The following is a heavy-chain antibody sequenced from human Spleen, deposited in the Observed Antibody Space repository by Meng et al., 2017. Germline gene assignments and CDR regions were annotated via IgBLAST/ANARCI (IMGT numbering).Heavy chain of an antibody. CDR3: ARNKPSTGDFDF. CDR2: LNPNSGAT. CDR1: GYTFTAYD. J-gene: IGHJ4*02. V-gene: IGHV1-8*01. Sequence: GRLVQSGSEVKKPGASVKVSCKASGYTFTAYDFNWVRRASGQGLEWLGWLNPNSGATGYSQKFQGRISLTRDTSINTAYLELSGLASEDTAVYYCARNKPSTGDFDFWGQGTLVTVSS. D-gene: IGHD1-1*01.